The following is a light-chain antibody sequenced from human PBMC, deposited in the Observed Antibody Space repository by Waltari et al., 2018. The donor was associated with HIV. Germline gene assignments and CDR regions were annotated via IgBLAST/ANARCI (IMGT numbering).Light chain of an antibody. Sequence: QSDLTQPPSVSGAPGQRVTISCSGVSAGYDVHWYQQLPGTAPKLLIYGNSNRPSGVPYLFSGSKSGPLASLAITGLQAEDEADYYCQSYDSSLSSSVFGGGTRLTVL. J-gene: IGLJ2*01. CDR1: SAGYD. CDR2: GNS. CDR3: QSYDSSLSSSV. V-gene: IGLV1-40*01.